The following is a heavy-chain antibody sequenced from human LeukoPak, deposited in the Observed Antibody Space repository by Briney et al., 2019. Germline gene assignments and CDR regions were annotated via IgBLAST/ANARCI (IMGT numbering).Heavy chain of an antibody. CDR3: AKHKSLWDWFDP. CDR1: GFTFSRHG. Sequence: GGTLRLSCVASGFTFSRHGMNWVRQAPGKGLEWVSGISPSGDIKYYVDSVKGRFTISRDNSKNMLSLQMSSLRVEDTAVYYCAKHKSLWDWFDPWGQGTLVTVSS. V-gene: IGHV3-23*01. J-gene: IGHJ5*02. CDR2: ISPSGDIK. D-gene: IGHD3-16*01.